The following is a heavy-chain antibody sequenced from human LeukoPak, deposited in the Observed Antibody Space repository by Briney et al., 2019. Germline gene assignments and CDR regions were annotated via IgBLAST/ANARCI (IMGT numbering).Heavy chain of an antibody. CDR3: ARRSMVTTPYYYYGMDV. CDR2: IWYDGSNK. D-gene: IGHD4-17*01. Sequence: GRSLRLSCAASGFTFSSYGMHGVRQAPGKGLEWVAVIWYDGSNKYYADSVKGRFTIPRDNSKNTLYLQMNSLRAEDTAVYYCARRSMVTTPYYYYGMDVWGKGTTVTVSS. CDR1: GFTFSSYG. V-gene: IGHV3-33*01. J-gene: IGHJ6*04.